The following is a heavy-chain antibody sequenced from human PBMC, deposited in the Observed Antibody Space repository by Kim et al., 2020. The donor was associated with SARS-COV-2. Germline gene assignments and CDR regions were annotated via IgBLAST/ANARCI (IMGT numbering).Heavy chain of an antibody. J-gene: IGHJ3*02. D-gene: IGHD6-6*01. Sequence: DSVKDRFPISRDNSKNTLYLQMNSLRAEDTAVYYCARRYSSSSAFDAFDIWGQGTMVTVSS. V-gene: IGHV3-66*01. CDR3: ARRYSSSSAFDAFDI.